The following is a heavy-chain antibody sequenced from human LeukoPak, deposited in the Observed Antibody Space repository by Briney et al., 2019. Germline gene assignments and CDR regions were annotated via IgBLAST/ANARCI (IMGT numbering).Heavy chain of an antibody. CDR3: ARGDYGTYGYFQQ. J-gene: IGHJ1*01. CDR2: ISYDGSNE. CDR1: GFTFTNYA. Sequence: GGSLRLSCAASGFTFTNYAMHWVRQAPGQGLEWVAVISYDGSNEYYADSVKGRLTISRDNSKNTLYLQMNSLRTEDTAVYYCARGDYGTYGYFQQWGQGTLVTVSS. V-gene: IGHV3-30-3*01. D-gene: IGHD4-11*01.